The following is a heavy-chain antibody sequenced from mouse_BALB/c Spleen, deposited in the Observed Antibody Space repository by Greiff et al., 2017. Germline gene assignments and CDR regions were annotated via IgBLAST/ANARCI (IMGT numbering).Heavy chain of an antibody. J-gene: IGHJ2*01. V-gene: IGHV1S29*02. Sequence: EVQLQQSGPELVKPGASVKISCKASGYTFTDYNMHWVKQSHGKSLEWIGYIYPYNGGTGYNQKFKSKATLTVDNSSSTAYMELRSLTSEDSAVYYCARLYYGSKYYFDYWGQGTTLTVSS. CDR3: ARLYYGSKYYFDY. D-gene: IGHD1-1*01. CDR1: GYTFTDYN. CDR2: IYPYNGGT.